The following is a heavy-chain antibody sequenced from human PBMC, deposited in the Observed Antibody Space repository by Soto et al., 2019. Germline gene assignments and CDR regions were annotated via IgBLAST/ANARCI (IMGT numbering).Heavy chain of an antibody. CDR3: AKVTEAVADH. CDR2: ISGSGGST. V-gene: IGHV3-23*01. Sequence: EVQLLESGGGLVQPGGSLRLSCAASGFTFSSYAMSWVRQAPGKGLEWVSAISGSGGSTYYADSVKGRFTISRDNSKNSGYLQMTSLRVEDTAVYYCAKVTEAVADHWGQGTLVTVSS. D-gene: IGHD6-19*01. CDR1: GFTFSSYA. J-gene: IGHJ4*02.